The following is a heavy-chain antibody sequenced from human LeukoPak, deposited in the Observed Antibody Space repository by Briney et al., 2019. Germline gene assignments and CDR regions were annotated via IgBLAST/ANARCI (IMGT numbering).Heavy chain of an antibody. V-gene: IGHV4-59*01. CDR3: ARGGLENGYHSNDGFDI. CDR2: IYYSGST. D-gene: IGHD3-22*01. J-gene: IGHJ3*02. Sequence: SETLSLTCTVSGGSIIGYYCSWSRQPPGKGLWCIGHIYYSGSTKYNPSLKSRVTMSVDTSRNQFSLKLSSVTAADTAVYYCARGGLENGYHSNDGFDIWGQGTMVTVSS. CDR1: GGSIIGYY.